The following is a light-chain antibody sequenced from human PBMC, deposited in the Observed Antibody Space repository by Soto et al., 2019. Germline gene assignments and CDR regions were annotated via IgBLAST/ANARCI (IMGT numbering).Light chain of an antibody. CDR3: QQYHKWPPIT. J-gene: IGKJ5*01. CDR1: QSVDGY. Sequence: LMKQSPGRRSVSLGYCAQLSWSASQSVDGYLAWYQQKPGQAPRLLIYGASTRATGVTARFRGGGSGTEFTLTISSLQSEDSAVYYCQQYHKWPPITFGQGTRLETK. CDR2: GAS. V-gene: IGKV3-15*01.